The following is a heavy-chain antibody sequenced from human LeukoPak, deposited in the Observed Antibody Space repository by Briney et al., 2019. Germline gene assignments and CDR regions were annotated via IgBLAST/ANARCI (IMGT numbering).Heavy chain of an antibody. CDR2: MYYSGST. J-gene: IGHJ3*02. CDR3: AKDITGLYAFDI. D-gene: IGHD3-10*01. CDR1: GGSITNDF. Sequence: SETLSLSCTVSGGSITNDFWSWIRQPPGKGLEWIGYMYYSGSTNYHPSLKSRVTISIDTSKNQFSLKLSSVTAADTAVYYCAKDITGLYAFDIWGQGTMFTVSS. V-gene: IGHV4-59*01.